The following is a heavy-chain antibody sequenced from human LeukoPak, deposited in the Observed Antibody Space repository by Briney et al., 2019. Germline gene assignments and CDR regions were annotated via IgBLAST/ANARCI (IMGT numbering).Heavy chain of an antibody. CDR1: GFTFSSNG. D-gene: IGHD3-10*01. J-gene: IGHJ4*02. V-gene: IGHV3-33*01. Sequence: GGSLRLTCAAAGFTFSSNGMHWVRQAPGKELEWVAVIWYDGSNKYYADSVKGRFTISRDNSKNTPYLQMNSLRAEDTAVYYCARDSDYYGSGSYSPDYWGQGTLVTVSS. CDR3: ARDSDYYGSGSYSPDY. CDR2: IWYDGSNK.